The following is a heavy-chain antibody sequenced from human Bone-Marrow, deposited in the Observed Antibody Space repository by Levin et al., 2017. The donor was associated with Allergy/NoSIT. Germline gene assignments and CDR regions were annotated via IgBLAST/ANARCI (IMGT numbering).Heavy chain of an antibody. D-gene: IGHD5-24*01. Sequence: ASVKVSCKASGYTFTGYGIAWVRQAPGQGLEWMGWISASNDNTDYAQKVQGRVTMTTDTYTHTAYMASRSLRSDDTAVYYCARSRDLIEIPYYALDVWGQGTTVTVSS. CDR3: ARSRDLIEIPYYALDV. CDR2: ISASNDNT. J-gene: IGHJ6*02. V-gene: IGHV1-18*01. CDR1: GYTFTGYG.